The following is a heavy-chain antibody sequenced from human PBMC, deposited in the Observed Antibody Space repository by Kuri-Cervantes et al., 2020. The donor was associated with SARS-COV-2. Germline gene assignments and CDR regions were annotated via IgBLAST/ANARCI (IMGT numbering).Heavy chain of an antibody. CDR2: IYYSGST. Sequence: SETLSLTCTVSGGSISSYYWSWIRQPPGKGLEWIGYIYYSGSTNYNPSLKSRVTISVDTSKNQFSLKPSSVTAADTAVYYCARTGYADDYWGQGTLVTVSS. J-gene: IGHJ4*02. CDR3: ARTGYADDY. V-gene: IGHV4-59*08. D-gene: IGHD3-16*01. CDR1: GGSISSYY.